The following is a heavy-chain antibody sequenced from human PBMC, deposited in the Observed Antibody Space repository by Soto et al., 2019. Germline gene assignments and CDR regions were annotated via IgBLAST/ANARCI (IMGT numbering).Heavy chain of an antibody. J-gene: IGHJ2*01. CDR3: EDGIRDTVPVSAFLLNRSSDL. V-gene: IGHV3-23*01. CDR2: ISGSGGST. D-gene: IGHD2-15*01. Sequence: GKGLEWVSAISGSGGSTYYADSVKGRFTISRDNAKNTLYLQMTSLRAEDTVVYYAEDGIRDTVPVSAFLLNRSSDL.